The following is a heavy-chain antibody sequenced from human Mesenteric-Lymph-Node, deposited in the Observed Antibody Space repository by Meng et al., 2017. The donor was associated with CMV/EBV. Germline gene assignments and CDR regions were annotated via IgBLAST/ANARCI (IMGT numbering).Heavy chain of an antibody. Sequence: GGSLRLSCADSGFTFSDYYMSWISQAPGKGLEWDSYISSSVSTIYYADSVKGRFTISRDNAKNSLYLQMNSLRGEDTAVYYCAMVYAINGMDVWGQGTMVTVSS. CDR1: GFTFSDYY. V-gene: IGHV3-11*04. D-gene: IGHD2-8*01. CDR2: ISSSVSTI. J-gene: IGHJ6*02. CDR3: AMVYAINGMDV.